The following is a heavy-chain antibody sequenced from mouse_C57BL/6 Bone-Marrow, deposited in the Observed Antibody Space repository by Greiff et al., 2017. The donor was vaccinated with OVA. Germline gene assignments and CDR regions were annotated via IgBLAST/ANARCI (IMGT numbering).Heavy chain of an antibody. J-gene: IGHJ1*03. D-gene: IGHD2-4*01. CDR1: GYAFTNYL. CDR2: INPGSGGT. CDR3: ARGARYYDYDEGYFDV. Sequence: QVQLQQSGAELVRPGTSVKVSCKASGYAFTNYLIEWVKQRPGQGLEWIGVINPGSGGTNYNEKFKGKATLTADKSSSTAYMQLSSLTSEDSAVYVCARGARYYDYDEGYFDVWGTGTTVTVSS. V-gene: IGHV1-54*01.